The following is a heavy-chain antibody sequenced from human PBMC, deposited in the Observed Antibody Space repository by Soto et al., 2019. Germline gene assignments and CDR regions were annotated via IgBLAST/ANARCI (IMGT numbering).Heavy chain of an antibody. V-gene: IGHV5-10-1*01. J-gene: IGHJ4*02. CDR3: ARHAAAGPYFDY. CDR2: IDPSDSYT. D-gene: IGHD6-13*01. CDR1: GYSFTSYW. Sequence: GESLKISCKGSGYSFTSYWISWVGQMPGKGLEWMGRIDPSDSYTNYSPSFQGHVTISADKSISTAYLQWSSLKASDTAMYYCARHAAAGPYFDYWGQGTLVTVSS.